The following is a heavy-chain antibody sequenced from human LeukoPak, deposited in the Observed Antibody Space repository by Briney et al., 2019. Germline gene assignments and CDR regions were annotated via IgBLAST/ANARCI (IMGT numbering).Heavy chain of an antibody. CDR1: GGSISPYY. Sequence: SETLSLTCTVSGGSISPYYWSWIRQTPGKGLEWIGYILYSGTTTNYNPSLKSRVTISVDTSKNQFSLKLSSVTAAGTAVYYCARHLLTMVRGVKRYYYGMDVWGQGTTVTISS. CDR3: ARHLLTMVRGVKRYYYGMDV. CDR2: ILYSGTTT. V-gene: IGHV4-59*08. J-gene: IGHJ6*02. D-gene: IGHD3-10*01.